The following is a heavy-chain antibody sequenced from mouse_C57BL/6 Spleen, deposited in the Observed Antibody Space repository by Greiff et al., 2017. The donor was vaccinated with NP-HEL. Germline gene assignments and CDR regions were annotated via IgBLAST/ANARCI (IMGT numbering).Heavy chain of an antibody. V-gene: IGHV6-3*01. Sequence: EVQGVESGGGLVQPGGSMKLSCVASAFTFSNYWMNWVRQSPEKGLEWVAQIRLKSDNYATHYAESVKGRFTISRDDSKSSVYLQMNNLRAEDTGIYYCTAWFAYWGQGTLVTVSA. CDR2: IRLKSDNYAT. CDR3: TAWFAY. CDR1: AFTFSNYW. J-gene: IGHJ3*01.